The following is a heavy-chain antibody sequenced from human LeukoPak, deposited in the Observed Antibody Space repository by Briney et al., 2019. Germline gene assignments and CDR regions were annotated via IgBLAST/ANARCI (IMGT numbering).Heavy chain of an antibody. CDR2: INLDGSQK. CDR1: GFTVFNYW. J-gene: IGHJ6*03. D-gene: IGHD6-19*01. Sequence: GGSLRLSCAASGFTVFNYWMSWVRQAPGKGLEWVANINLDGSQKYYVDSLKGRFTISRDNAKNSLYLQMNSLRAEDTAVYYCARAPETSSGWSYYYYYMDVWGKGTTVTVSS. CDR3: ARAPETSSGWSYYYYYMDV. V-gene: IGHV3-7*03.